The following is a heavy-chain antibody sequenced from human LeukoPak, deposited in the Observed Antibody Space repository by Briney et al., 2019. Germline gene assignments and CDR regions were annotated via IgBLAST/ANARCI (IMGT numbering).Heavy chain of an antibody. CDR1: GYTFTAYY. J-gene: IGHJ4*02. CDR3: ATRIWSGYYLYYFDY. D-gene: IGHD3-3*01. V-gene: IGHV1-2*02. Sequence: ASVKVSCKASGYTFTAYYMHWVRQAPGQGLEWMGWINPNSGGTKYAQKFQARVTMTEDTSTDTAYMELSSLRSEDTAVYYCATRIWSGYYLYYFDYWGQGTLVTVSS. CDR2: INPNSGGT.